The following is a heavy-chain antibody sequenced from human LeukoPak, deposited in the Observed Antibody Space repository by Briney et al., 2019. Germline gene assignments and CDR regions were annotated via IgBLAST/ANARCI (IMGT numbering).Heavy chain of an antibody. CDR3: AIQYHLLYDYWYFDL. CDR2: IIPTFGTA. Sequence: ASVKVSCKASGGTFSSYAISWVRQAPGQGLEWMGGIIPTFGTANYAQTFHGRVTITTDESTSTAYMELSSLRSEDTAVYYCAIQYHLLYDYWYFDLWGRGTLVTVSS. V-gene: IGHV1-69*05. D-gene: IGHD2-2*02. J-gene: IGHJ2*01. CDR1: GGTFSSYA.